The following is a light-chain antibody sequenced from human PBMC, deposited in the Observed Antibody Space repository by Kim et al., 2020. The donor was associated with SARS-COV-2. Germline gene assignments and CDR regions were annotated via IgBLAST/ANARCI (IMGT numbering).Light chain of an antibody. J-gene: IGKJ4*01. V-gene: IGKV3-11*01. CDR2: DAS. Sequence: SLSPGEGATLSCRASQSVGSYLAWYQQKPGQAPRLLIYDASNRATGIPARFSGSGSGTDFTLTISSLEPEDFAVYYCQQRSSWPLTFGGGTKVEIK. CDR3: QQRSSWPLT. CDR1: QSVGSY.